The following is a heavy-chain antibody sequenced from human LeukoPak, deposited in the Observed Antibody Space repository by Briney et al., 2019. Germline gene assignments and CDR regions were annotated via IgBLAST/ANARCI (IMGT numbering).Heavy chain of an antibody. J-gene: IGHJ4*02. D-gene: IGHD6-6*01. CDR2: ISGSGGST. V-gene: IGHV3-23*01. CDR3: AKGSSTSRPYYFDS. Sequence: GGSLRLSCAASGFTFSSYAMSWVRQAPGKGLEWVSAISGSGGSTYYADPVKGQVTISRDNSESTLYVQMYNLRPGDTATYYCAKGSSTSRPYYFDSWGQGTLVTVSS. CDR1: GFTFSSYA.